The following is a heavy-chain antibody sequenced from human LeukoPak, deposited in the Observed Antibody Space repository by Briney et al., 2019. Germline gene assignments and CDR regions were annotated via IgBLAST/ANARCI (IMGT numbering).Heavy chain of an antibody. J-gene: IGHJ4*02. D-gene: IGHD5-24*01. V-gene: IGHV4-38-2*02. CDR1: GYSISNDYY. Sequence: PSETLSLTCTVSGYSISNDYYWGWLRQTPGKGLEWIGSVYHSGSTYYNPSLKSRVTISVHTSKNQFSLKLSSVTAADTAIYYCARDRSGGGSGRLQYFDCWGQGSLVTVSS. CDR3: ARDRSGGGSGRLQYFDC. CDR2: VYHSGST.